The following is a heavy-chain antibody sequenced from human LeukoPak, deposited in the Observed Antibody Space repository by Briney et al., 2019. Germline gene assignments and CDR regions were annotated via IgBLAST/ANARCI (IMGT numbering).Heavy chain of an antibody. V-gene: IGHV1-18*01. J-gene: IGHJ6*03. D-gene: IGHD3-10*01. Sequence: ASVKVSCKASGYPFVSSGISWVRQAPGQGLEWMGWISAYNGNTNYAQKLQGRVTMTTDTSTSTAYMELRSLRSDDTAVYYCARARGSGPGYYYYMDVWGKGTTVTVSS. CDR3: ARARGSGPGYYYYMDV. CDR2: ISAYNGNT. CDR1: GYPFVSSG.